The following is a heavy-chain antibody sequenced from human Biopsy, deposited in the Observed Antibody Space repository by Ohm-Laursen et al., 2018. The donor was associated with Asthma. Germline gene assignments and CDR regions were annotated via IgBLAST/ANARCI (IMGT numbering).Heavy chain of an antibody. V-gene: IGHV1-18*01. CDR2: ISVYNGNT. CDR1: GYAFNSAG. J-gene: IGHJ6*02. Sequence: ASVKASCKTSGYAFNSAGITWARQAPGQGLEWMGWISVYNGNTKVAQKLQDRVTMITDTSTSTAYMELRSLRSDDTAVYFCARAVDYSHYYGIDVWGQGTTVTVS. CDR3: ARAVDYSHYYGIDV. D-gene: IGHD3-10*01.